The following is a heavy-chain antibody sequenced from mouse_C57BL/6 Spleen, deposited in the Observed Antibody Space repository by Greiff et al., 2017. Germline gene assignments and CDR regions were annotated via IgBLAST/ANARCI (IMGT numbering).Heavy chain of an antibody. CDR1: GYSFTDYN. J-gene: IGHJ4*01. CDR3: STSSYYYGSSYGAMDY. CDR2: INPNYGTT. D-gene: IGHD1-1*01. Sequence: EVQLQQSGPELVKPGASVKISCKASGYSFTDYNMNWVKQSNGKSLEWIGVINPNYGTTSYNQKFKGKATLTVDQSSSTAYMQLNSLTSEDSAVXYCSTSSYYYGSSYGAMDYWGQGTSVTVSS. V-gene: IGHV1-39*01.